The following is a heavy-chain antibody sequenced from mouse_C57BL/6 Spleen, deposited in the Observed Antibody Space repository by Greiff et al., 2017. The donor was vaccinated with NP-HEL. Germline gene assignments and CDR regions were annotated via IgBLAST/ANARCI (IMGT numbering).Heavy chain of an antibody. CDR2: INPSTGGT. CDR3: ARTLITTVVAPYFDV. J-gene: IGHJ1*03. CDR1: GYSFTGYY. D-gene: IGHD1-1*01. V-gene: IGHV1-42*01. Sequence: EVQLQQSGPELVKPGASVKISCKASGYSFTGYYMNWVKQSPEKSLEWIGEINPSTGGTTYNQKFKAKATLTVDKSSSTAYMQLKSLTSEDSAVYYCARTLITTVVAPYFDVWGTGTTVTVSS.